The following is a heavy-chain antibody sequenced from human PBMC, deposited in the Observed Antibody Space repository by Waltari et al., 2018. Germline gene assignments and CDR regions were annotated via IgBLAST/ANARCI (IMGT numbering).Heavy chain of an antibody. J-gene: IGHJ4*02. CDR1: GFTFSNFW. CDR2: INQDGSGE. Sequence: EVQLVESGGGLVQPGGSLRPSCAASGFTFSNFWMSWARQASGKGLEWVANINQDGSGEYYVDSVKGRFTISRDNARNSLYLQMNSLRAEDTAVYYCQRGDYWGQGTLVTVSS. CDR3: QRGDY. V-gene: IGHV3-7*04.